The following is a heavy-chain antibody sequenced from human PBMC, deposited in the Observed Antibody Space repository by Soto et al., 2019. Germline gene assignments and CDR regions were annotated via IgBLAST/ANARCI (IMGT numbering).Heavy chain of an antibody. CDR1: GFGIKNYA. Sequence: GGSLRLYCGASGFGIKNYAINWCGHPPGKEGGWVSVISGSGATIYSACSVKGRLSISSYSLKNTVYLQMNSLRPEDTAVYYCAKDQVEYCSAASCFGAFDYWGQGPLVTSPQ. CDR3: AKDQVEYCSAASCFGAFDY. J-gene: IGHJ4*02. CDR2: ISGSGATI. V-gene: IGHV3-23*01. D-gene: IGHD2-2*01.